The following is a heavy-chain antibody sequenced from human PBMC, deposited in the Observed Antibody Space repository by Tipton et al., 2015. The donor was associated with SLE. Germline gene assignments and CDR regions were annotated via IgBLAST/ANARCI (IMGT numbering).Heavy chain of an antibody. CDR1: GFTFSSYE. V-gene: IGHV3-48*03. D-gene: IGHD1-26*01. CDR3: ARDGIVGAYYYYMDV. J-gene: IGHJ6*03. Sequence: SLRLSCAASGFTFSSYEMNWVRQAPGKGLEWVSYISGSGSTIFYADSVKGRFTISRDNTKNLVYLQMKSLRADDTAVYYCARDGIVGAYYYYMDVWGKGTTVTVSS. CDR2: ISGSGSTI.